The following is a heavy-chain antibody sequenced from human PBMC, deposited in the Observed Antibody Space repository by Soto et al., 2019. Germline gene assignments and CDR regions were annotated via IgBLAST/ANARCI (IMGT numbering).Heavy chain of an antibody. CDR2: ISYDGSNK. V-gene: IGHV3-30-3*01. Sequence: GGSLRLSCAASGFTFSSYAMHWVRQAPGKGLEWVAVISYDGSNKYYADSVKGRFTISRDNSKNTLYLQMNSLRAEDTAVYYCARDLPPEGWLRGIDYWGQGTLVTVSS. J-gene: IGHJ4*02. CDR1: GFTFSSYA. D-gene: IGHD5-12*01. CDR3: ARDLPPEGWLRGIDY.